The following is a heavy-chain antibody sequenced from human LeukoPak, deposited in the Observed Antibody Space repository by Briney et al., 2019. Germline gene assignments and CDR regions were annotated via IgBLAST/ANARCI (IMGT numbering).Heavy chain of an antibody. V-gene: IGHV1-69*05. CDR1: GGTFSSYA. CDR2: IIPIFGTA. J-gene: IGHJ5*02. CDR3: ARALYSSSAGGWFDP. D-gene: IGHD6-13*01. Sequence: ASVKVSCKASGGTFSSYAISWVRQAPGQGLEWMGGIIPIFGTANYAQKFQGRVTITTDESTGTAYMELSSLRSEDTAVYYCARALYSSSAGGWFDPWGQGTLVTVSS.